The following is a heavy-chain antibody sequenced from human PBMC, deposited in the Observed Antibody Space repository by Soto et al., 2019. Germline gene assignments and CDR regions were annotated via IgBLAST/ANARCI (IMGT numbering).Heavy chain of an antibody. J-gene: IGHJ5*02. D-gene: IGHD3-10*01. CDR3: ARDHKRGLLWFGSRTGNWFDP. CDR1: GYTFTGYY. V-gene: IGHV1-2*04. Sequence: ASVKVSCKASGYTFTGYYMHWVRQAPGQGLEWMGWINPNSGGTNYAQKFQGWVTMTRDTSISTAYMELSRLRSDDTAVYYCARDHKRGLLWFGSRTGNWFDPWGQGTLVTVSS. CDR2: INPNSGGT.